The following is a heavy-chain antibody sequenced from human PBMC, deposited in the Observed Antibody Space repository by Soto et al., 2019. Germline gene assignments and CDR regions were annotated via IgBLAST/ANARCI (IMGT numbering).Heavy chain of an antibody. Sequence: PGESLKISCKGSGYSFTSYWIGWVRQMPGKGLEWTGIIYPGDSDTRYSPSFQGQVTISADKSISTAYLQWSSLKASDTAMYYCARECSGGSCYIDVWFDPWGQGTLVTVSS. CDR1: GYSFTSYW. CDR2: IYPGDSDT. CDR3: ARECSGGSCYIDVWFDP. V-gene: IGHV5-51*01. D-gene: IGHD2-15*01. J-gene: IGHJ5*02.